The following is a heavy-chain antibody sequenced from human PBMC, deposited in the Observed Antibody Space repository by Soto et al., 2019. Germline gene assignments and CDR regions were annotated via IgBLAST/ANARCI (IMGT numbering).Heavy chain of an antibody. D-gene: IGHD2-2*01. V-gene: IGHV1-69*01. CDR3: ARKDCSSTSCYGFEGYYGMDV. CDR1: GCTFSSYA. Sequence: VQLVQSGAEVKKPGSSVKVSRKASGCTFSSYAISWVRQAPGQGLEWMGGIIPIFGTANYAQKFQGRVTFNAAESTSKAHMALGSLRFEDTAVYYCARKDCSSTSCYGFEGYYGMDVCGQGTTVTVAS. J-gene: IGHJ6*02. CDR2: IIPIFGTA.